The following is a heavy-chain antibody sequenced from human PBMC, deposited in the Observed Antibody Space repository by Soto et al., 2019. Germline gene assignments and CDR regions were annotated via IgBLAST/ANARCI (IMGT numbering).Heavy chain of an antibody. CDR2: IYYSGST. Sequence: SETLSLTCTVSGGSISSSNSYWGWIRQPPGKGLEWIGSIYYSGSTYYNPSLKSRVSISVDTSKNQFSLKLSSVTAADTAVYYCARRGFMGATTIDYWGQGTLVTVSS. CDR1: GGSISSSNSY. J-gene: IGHJ4*02. CDR3: ARRGFMGATTIDY. V-gene: IGHV4-39*01. D-gene: IGHD1-26*01.